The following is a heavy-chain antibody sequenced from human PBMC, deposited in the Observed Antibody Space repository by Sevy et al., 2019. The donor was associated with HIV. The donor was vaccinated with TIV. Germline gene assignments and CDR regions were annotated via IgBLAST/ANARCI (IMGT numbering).Heavy chain of an antibody. CDR3: ARVATGTHHNNWFDP. CDR2: IYHSGST. J-gene: IGHJ5*02. D-gene: IGHD1-1*01. Sequence: SETLSLTCAVSGGSISSGGYSWSWIRQPPGKGLEWIGYIYHSGSTYYNPSLKSRITISVDRSKNQFSLNLGSVTAADTAVYSCARVATGTHHNNWFDPWGQGTLVTVSS. CDR1: GGSISSGGYS. V-gene: IGHV4-30-2*01.